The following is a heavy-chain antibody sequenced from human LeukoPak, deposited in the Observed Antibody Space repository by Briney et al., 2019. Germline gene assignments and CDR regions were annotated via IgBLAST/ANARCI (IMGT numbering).Heavy chain of an antibody. CDR1: GGPISSYY. Sequence: SETLSLTCTVSGGPISSYYWSWIRQPPGKGLEWIGYIYYSGSTNYNPSLKSRVTISVDTSKNQFSLKLSSVTAADTAVYYCARDYNFEYWGQGILVTVSS. CDR2: IYYSGST. D-gene: IGHD5-24*01. V-gene: IGHV4-59*01. J-gene: IGHJ4*02. CDR3: ARDYNFEY.